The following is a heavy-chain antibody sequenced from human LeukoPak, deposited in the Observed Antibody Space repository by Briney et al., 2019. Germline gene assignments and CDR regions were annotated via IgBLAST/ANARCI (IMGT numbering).Heavy chain of an antibody. CDR3: TRDRGYSGYAHGY. Sequence: GGSLRLSCVASGFAFNNYALGWVRQAPGKGLEWVSSILNSSYIYYADSVKGRFTISRDNTENSLFLQMNRLRADDTAIYYCTRDRGYSGYAHGYWGQGALVTVSS. V-gene: IGHV3-21*01. D-gene: IGHD5-12*01. CDR1: GFAFNNYA. CDR2: ILNSSYI. J-gene: IGHJ4*02.